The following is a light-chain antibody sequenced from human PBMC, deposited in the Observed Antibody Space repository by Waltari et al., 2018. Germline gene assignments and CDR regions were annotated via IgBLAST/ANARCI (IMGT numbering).Light chain of an antibody. CDR1: QSVDRQ. Sequence: EIVLTQSPATLSLSPGERATLSCRASQSVDRQLAWYQQKPGQAPRLLLPDVSNRATGIPPRFSGSGSGTDFRLTISSLEAEDSAVYYCQQRYAWPITFGGGTKVELK. J-gene: IGKJ4*01. V-gene: IGKV3-11*01. CDR3: QQRYAWPIT. CDR2: DVS.